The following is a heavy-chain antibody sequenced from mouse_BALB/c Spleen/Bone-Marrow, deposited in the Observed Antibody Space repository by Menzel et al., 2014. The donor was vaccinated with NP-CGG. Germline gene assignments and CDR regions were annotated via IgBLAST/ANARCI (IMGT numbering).Heavy chain of an antibody. CDR1: GYSITSGYG. J-gene: IGHJ2*01. V-gene: IGHV3-1*02. CDR2: NHXTGYT. Sequence: QLPQSGPGLVKPSQSLSLTCTVTGYSITSGYGWHWVRQFPGNKLDWKGYNHXTGYTDYNPSLKSRISITRDTSKNQFFLQLNSVTTEDTATYYCVRETRVVADFDYWGQGTTLTVSS. D-gene: IGHD1-1*01. CDR3: VRETRVVADFDY.